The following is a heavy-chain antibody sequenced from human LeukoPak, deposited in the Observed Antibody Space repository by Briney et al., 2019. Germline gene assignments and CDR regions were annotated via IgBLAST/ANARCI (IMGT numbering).Heavy chain of an antibody. J-gene: IGHJ4*02. CDR2: IWFDGSNK. CDR3: ARVWGVTKYGIDY. CDR1: GFTFSSYG. Sequence: GGSLRLSCAASGFTFSSYGMHWVRQAPGKGLEWVAVIWFDGSNKYYADSVKGRFTISRDNSKNTVYLQMDSLRAEDTAVYYCARVWGVTKYGIDYWGQGTVVTASS. D-gene: IGHD3-10*01. V-gene: IGHV3-33*01.